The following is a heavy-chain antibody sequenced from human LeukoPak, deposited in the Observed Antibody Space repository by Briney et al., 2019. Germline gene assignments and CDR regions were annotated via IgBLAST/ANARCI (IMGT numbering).Heavy chain of an antibody. J-gene: IGHJ5*02. CDR2: IYYSGST. CDR1: GGPISSYY. V-gene: IGHV4-59*01. D-gene: IGHD3-22*01. Sequence: PSETLSLPCTSPGGPISSYYWSWFRQPPGKGLEWIGYIYYSGSTNYNPSLKSRVTISVDTSKNQFSLKLSSVTAADTAVYYCAVTMIVAPWFDPWGQGTLVTVSS. CDR3: AVTMIVAPWFDP.